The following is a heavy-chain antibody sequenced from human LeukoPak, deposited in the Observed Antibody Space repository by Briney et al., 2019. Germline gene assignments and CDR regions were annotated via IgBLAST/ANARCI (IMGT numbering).Heavy chain of an antibody. V-gene: IGHV3-23*01. CDR2: LSGSGGST. D-gene: IGHD3-16*02. CDR1: GFTFSSYA. J-gene: IGHJ4*02. Sequence: PGGSLRLSCAASGFTFSSYAMSWVRQAPGQGLEWVSALSGSGGSTYYADSVKGRFTISRDNSKNTLYLQMNSLRAEDTAVYYCAKAIRVITFGGVIVPDYWGQGTLVTVSS. CDR3: AKAIRVITFGGVIVPDY.